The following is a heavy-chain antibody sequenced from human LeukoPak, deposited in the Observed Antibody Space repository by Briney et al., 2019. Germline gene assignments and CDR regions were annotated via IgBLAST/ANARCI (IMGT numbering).Heavy chain of an antibody. CDR2: IYSDNT. Sequence: GGSLRLSCTVSGFTVSSNSMSWVRQAPGKGLEGVSFIYSDNTHYSDSVKGRFTISRDNSKNTLYLQMNSLRAEDTAVYYCARRAGAYSHPYDYWGQGTLVTVSS. J-gene: IGHJ4*02. CDR1: GFTVSSNS. D-gene: IGHD4/OR15-4a*01. CDR3: ARRAGAYSHPYDY. V-gene: IGHV3-53*01.